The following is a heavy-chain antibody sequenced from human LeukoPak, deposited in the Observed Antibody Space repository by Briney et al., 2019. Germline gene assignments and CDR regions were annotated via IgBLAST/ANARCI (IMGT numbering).Heavy chain of an antibody. V-gene: IGHV4-59*11. D-gene: IGHD6-13*01. CDR3: ARDRIAAAGNYYYYGMDV. CDR1: GGSISSHC. CDR2: VYYSGST. J-gene: IGHJ6*02. Sequence: SETLSLTCSVSGGSISSHCWGWVRRPPGEGLEWIGYVYYSGSTNYNPSLKSRVTISVDTSKNQFSLKLTSVTAADTAVYYCARDRIAAAGNYYYYGMDVWGQGTTVTVAS.